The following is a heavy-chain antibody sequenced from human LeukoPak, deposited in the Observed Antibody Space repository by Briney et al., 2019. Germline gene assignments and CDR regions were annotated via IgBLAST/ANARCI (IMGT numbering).Heavy chain of an antibody. V-gene: IGHV4-59*01. J-gene: IGHJ4*02. Sequence: SETLSLTCTVSGGSISGDYWSWIRQPPGKGLEWIVFIYHTGSTNYSPSLKSRVTISIDTSKNEFSLKLNSVTAADTAVYYCARGGASSRYFDYWGQGSLVTVSS. CDR2: IYHTGST. CDR1: GGSISGDY. CDR3: ARGGASSRYFDY. D-gene: IGHD6-6*01.